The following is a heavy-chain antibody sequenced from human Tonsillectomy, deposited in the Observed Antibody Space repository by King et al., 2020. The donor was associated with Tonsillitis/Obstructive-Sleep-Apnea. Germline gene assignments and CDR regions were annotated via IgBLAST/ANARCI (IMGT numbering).Heavy chain of an antibody. D-gene: IGHD2-2*01. Sequence: VQLQQGGAGLLKPSETLSLTCAVYGGSFSGYYWSWIRQPPGKGLEWIGEINHSGSTNYNPSRKSRVTISVDTSKKQFSLKLRSVTAADAAVYYCARGGGYCSSTSCYARDFDHWGQGTLVTVSS. CDR2: INHSGST. CDR1: GGSFSGYY. CDR3: ARGGGYCSSTSCYARDFDH. V-gene: IGHV4-34*01. J-gene: IGHJ4*02.